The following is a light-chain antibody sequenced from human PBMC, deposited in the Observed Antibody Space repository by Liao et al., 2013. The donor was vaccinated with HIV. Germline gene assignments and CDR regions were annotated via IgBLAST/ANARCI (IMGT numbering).Light chain of an antibody. V-gene: IGLV3-1*01. J-gene: IGLJ2*01. CDR1: KLGKKY. CDR2: QDL. Sequence: SYELTQPPSVSVSPGQTASITCSGDKLGKKYVSWYQQRPGQSPVAIIYQDLKRPPGIPERFSGSNSGITATLIISGTQAMDEADYFCQAWDNDAVVFGGGTKLTVL. CDR3: QAWDNDAVV.